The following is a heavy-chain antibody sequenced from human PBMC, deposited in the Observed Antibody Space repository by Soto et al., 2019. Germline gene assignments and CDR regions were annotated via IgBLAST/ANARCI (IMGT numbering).Heavy chain of an antibody. D-gene: IGHD6-19*01. CDR1: GFTVSSNH. CDR3: ARVCRSGWENWFDP. CDR2: IHSDGYI. Sequence: PGGSLRLSCAASGFTVSSNHMSWVRQAPGKGLEWVSVIHSDGYIYYADSVKGRFTISRDNSKNTLYLQMNSLRVEDMAVYYCARVCRSGWENWFDPWGQGTVVTAPQ. J-gene: IGHJ5*02. V-gene: IGHV3-53*01.